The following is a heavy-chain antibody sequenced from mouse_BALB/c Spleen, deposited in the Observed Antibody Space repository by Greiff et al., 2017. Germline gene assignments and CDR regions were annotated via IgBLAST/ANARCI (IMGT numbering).Heavy chain of an antibody. CDR3: ARERAALDFDY. CDR1: GFTFSDYG. D-gene: IGHD1-2*01. V-gene: IGHV5-15*02. CDR2: ISNLAYSI. J-gene: IGHJ2*01. Sequence: EVMLVESGGGLVQPGGSRKLSCAASGFTFSDYGMAWVRQAPGKGPEWVAFISNLAYSIYYADTVTGRFTISRENAKNTLYLEISSLRSEDTAMYYCARERAALDFDYWGQGTTLTVSS.